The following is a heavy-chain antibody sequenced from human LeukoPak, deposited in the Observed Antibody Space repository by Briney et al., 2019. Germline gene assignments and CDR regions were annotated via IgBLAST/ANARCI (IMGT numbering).Heavy chain of an antibody. V-gene: IGHV4-59*01. CDR2: ISYRGSA. CDR1: GGSISGYY. D-gene: IGHD2-21*01. Sequence: QVQLQESGPGLVKPSETLSLTCTVSGGSISGYYWNWIRQPPGKGLEWMGYISYRGSAKYNPSLNSRITISVDTSKNQLSLKVSSATAADTAVYYCARDGGNSVYFDYWGQGALVTVSS. CDR3: ARDGGNSVYFDY. J-gene: IGHJ4*02.